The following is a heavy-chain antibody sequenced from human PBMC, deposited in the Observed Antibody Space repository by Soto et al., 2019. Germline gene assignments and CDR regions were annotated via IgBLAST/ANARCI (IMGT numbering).Heavy chain of an antibody. CDR2: IYPGGSS. CDR3: ATARSDSSGYYETDY. V-gene: IGHV3-53*01. Sequence: PGGSLRLSCAASGFTVSGNYMNWVRQAPGKGLECVSVIYPGGSSYYADSVKGRFTISRDNTKNILYLQMNSLRADDTAVYYCATARSDSSGYYETDYWGQGTLVTVSS. J-gene: IGHJ4*02. D-gene: IGHD6-19*01. CDR1: GFTVSGNY.